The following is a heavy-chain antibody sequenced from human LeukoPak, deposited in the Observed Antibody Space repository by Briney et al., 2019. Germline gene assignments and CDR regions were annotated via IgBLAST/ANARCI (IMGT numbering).Heavy chain of an antibody. D-gene: IGHD6-19*01. CDR3: ARETPDSSGWD. V-gene: IGHV3-21*01. CDR2: INSDALYI. Sequence: NPGGSLRLSCAASGFAFSRYSMNWVRQAPGKGLEWVSSINSDALYIYYADSVRGRFTISRDNAKNSLYLQMNSLRAEDTAVYYCARETPDSSGWDWGQGTLVTVSS. CDR1: GFAFSRYS. J-gene: IGHJ4*02.